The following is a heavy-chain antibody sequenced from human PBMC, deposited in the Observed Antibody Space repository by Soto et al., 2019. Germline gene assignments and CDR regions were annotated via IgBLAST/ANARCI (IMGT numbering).Heavy chain of an antibody. Sequence: ASVKVSCKASGYTFTSYGISWVRQAPGQGLERMGWISAYNGNTNYAQKLQGRVTMTTDTSTSTAYMELKSLRSDDTAVYYCAREITIFGVVITGDAFDIWGQGTMVTVSS. CDR3: AREITIFGVVITGDAFDI. V-gene: IGHV1-18*01. J-gene: IGHJ3*02. CDR2: ISAYNGNT. D-gene: IGHD3-3*01. CDR1: GYTFTSYG.